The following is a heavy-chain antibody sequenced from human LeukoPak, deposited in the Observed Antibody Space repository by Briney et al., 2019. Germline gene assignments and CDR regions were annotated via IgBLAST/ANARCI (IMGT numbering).Heavy chain of an antibody. CDR1: GYTFTSYW. D-gene: IGHD3-22*01. Sequence: GESLKISCKGSGYTFTSYWIAWVRQMPGKGLDCMGIIYPGDSDTRYSPSFQGQVTISADKSISTAYLQWSSLKASDTAMYYCARQDLYYDSSGYYYEYWGQGTLVTVSS. J-gene: IGHJ4*02. CDR2: IYPGDSDT. V-gene: IGHV5-51*01. CDR3: ARQDLYYDSSGYYYEY.